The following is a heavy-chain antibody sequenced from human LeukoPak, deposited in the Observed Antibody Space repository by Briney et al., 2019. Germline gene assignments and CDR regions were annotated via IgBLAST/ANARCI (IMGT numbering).Heavy chain of an antibody. V-gene: IGHV4-31*03. CDR2: IYYSGST. CDR3: AREDSGYDQYYFDY. D-gene: IGHD5-12*01. CDR1: GGSVSSGSYS. J-gene: IGHJ4*02. Sequence: PSETLSLTCTVSGGSVSSGSYSWSWFRQPPGKGLEWFGYIYYSGSTYYNPSLKSRVTISVDTSKNQFSLKLSSVTAADTAAYYCAREDSGYDQYYFDYWGQGTLVTVSS.